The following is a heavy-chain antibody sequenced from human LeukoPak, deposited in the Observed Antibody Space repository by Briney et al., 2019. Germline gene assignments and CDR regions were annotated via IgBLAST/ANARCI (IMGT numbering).Heavy chain of an antibody. CDR3: ARVCSSTSCYFAFDI. J-gene: IGHJ3*02. CDR1: GYTFTGYY. Sequence: ASVEVSCKASGYTFTGYYMHWVRQAPGQGLEWMGWINPNSGGTNYAQKFQGRVTMTRDTSISTAYMELSRLRSDDTAVYYCARVCSSTSCYFAFDIWGQGTMVTVSS. CDR2: INPNSGGT. D-gene: IGHD2-2*01. V-gene: IGHV1-2*02.